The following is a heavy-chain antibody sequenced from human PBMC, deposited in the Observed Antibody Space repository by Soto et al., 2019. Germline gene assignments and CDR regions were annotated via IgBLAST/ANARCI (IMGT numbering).Heavy chain of an antibody. Sequence: QVQLVQSGAEVKKPGASVKVSCKTSGYTFTSYDINWVRQATGQGLEWMGWMNPNSGNTAYAQKFQVRVTMTRNTTISTTYRELSSLRSEDTAVYYCARERSSGAFDIWGQGTMVTVSS. CDR3: ARERSSGAFDI. J-gene: IGHJ3*02. CDR2: MNPNSGNT. D-gene: IGHD1-26*01. CDR1: GYTFTSYD. V-gene: IGHV1-8*01.